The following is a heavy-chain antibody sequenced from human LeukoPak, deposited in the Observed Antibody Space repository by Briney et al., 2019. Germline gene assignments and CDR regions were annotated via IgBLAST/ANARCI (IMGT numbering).Heavy chain of an antibody. CDR3: ARGAGGSYFDY. J-gene: IGHJ4*02. V-gene: IGHV1-69*05. CDR2: IIPIFGTA. Sequence: SVKVSCKASRGTFSSYAISWVRQAPGQGLEWMGEIIPIFGTANYAQKFRGRVTITTDESTSTAYMELSSLRSEDTAVYYCARGAGGSYFDYWGQGTLVTVSS. CDR1: RGTFSSYA. D-gene: IGHD3-16*01.